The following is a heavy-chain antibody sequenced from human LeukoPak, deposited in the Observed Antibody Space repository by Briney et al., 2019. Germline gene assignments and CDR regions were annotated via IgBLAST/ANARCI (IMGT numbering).Heavy chain of an antibody. CDR2: IHHKGST. Sequence: SETLSLTCAVSGGSISSSNWWSWVRQPPGKGLEWIGEIHHKGSTNYNPSLKSRVTISLDKSKNHFSLKLSSVTAADTAVYYCARLTGLAVAVAFDIWGQGTMVTVSS. D-gene: IGHD6-19*01. V-gene: IGHV4-4*02. CDR1: GGSISSSNW. J-gene: IGHJ3*02. CDR3: ARLTGLAVAVAFDI.